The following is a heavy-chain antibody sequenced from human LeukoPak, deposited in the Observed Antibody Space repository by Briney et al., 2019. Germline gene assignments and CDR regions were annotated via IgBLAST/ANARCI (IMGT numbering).Heavy chain of an antibody. Sequence: GESLKISCKGSGYSFTSYWIGWVRQMPGKGLEWMGIIYPDDSDTRYSPSFQGQVTISADKSISTAYLQWSSLKASDTAIYYCVRTGSGTYYAFDPWGQGTLVTVSS. V-gene: IGHV5-51*01. CDR1: GYSFTSYW. J-gene: IGHJ5*02. CDR2: IYPDDSDT. D-gene: IGHD3-10*01. CDR3: VRTGSGTYYAFDP.